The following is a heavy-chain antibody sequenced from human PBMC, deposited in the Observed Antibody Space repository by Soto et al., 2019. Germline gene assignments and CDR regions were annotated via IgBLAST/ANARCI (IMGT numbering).Heavy chain of an antibody. V-gene: IGHV4-59*01. CDR2: IYYSGST. Sequence: QVQLQESGPGLVKPSETLSLTCTVSGGSISSYYWSWIRQPPGKGLEWIGYIYYSGSTNYNPSLKTRVPISVDTFKNQFCLKLSSVTAADPAVYDCARYNWGAMGAFDIWGQGTMVTVSS. J-gene: IGHJ3*02. CDR1: GGSISSYY. CDR3: ARYNWGAMGAFDI. D-gene: IGHD1-1*01.